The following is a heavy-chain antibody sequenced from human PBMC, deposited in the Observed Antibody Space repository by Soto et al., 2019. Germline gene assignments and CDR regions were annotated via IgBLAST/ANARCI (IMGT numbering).Heavy chain of an antibody. V-gene: IGHV4-31*03. CDR3: ARVGISSSDAFDI. CDR2: IYNSGNT. J-gene: IGHJ3*02. CDR1: GGSISSGGYY. D-gene: IGHD6-6*01. Sequence: SETLSLTCTVSGGSISSGGYYWSWIRQHPGKGLEWIGYIYNSGNTYYNPSPKSRVTISVDTSTNQFSLKLSSLTAADTAMYYCARVGISSSDAFDIWGHGTMVTVSS.